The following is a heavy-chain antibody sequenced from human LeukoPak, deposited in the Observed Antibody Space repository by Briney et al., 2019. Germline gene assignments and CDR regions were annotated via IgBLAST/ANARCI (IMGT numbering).Heavy chain of an antibody. Sequence: ASVKVSCKASGYTFRTYGIYWVRQAPGQGLEYMGWINTNTGNPTYAQGFTGRFVFSLDTSVSTAYLQISGLKIEDTAVYYCARDSDSSWSHWGQGTLVTVSS. D-gene: IGHD6-13*01. J-gene: IGHJ4*02. CDR1: GYTFRTYG. CDR3: ARDSDSSWSH. V-gene: IGHV7-4-1*02. CDR2: INTNTGNP.